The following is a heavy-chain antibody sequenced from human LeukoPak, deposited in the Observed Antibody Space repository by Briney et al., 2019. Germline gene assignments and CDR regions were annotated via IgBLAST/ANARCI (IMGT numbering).Heavy chain of an antibody. Sequence: GGSLRLSCAASGFTFSSYAMSWVRQAPGKGLEWVSAISSSGGSTYYADSVKGRFTISRDNSKNTLYLQMNSLRAADTAVHFCARGALSYSFDPWGQGTLAIVSS. CDR2: ISSSGGST. CDR1: GFTFSSYA. J-gene: IGHJ5*02. D-gene: IGHD2/OR15-2a*01. V-gene: IGHV3-23*01. CDR3: ARGALSYSFDP.